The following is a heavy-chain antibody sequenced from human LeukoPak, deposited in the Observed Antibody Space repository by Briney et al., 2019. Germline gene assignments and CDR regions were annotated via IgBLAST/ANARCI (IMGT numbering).Heavy chain of an antibody. Sequence: SETLSLTCTVSGGSISSYYWNWIRQPPGRGLDWLGYIYYSGSTNYSPSLKSRVTISVDTSKNQFSLKLSSVTAADTAVYYCAATYYYDSSGYPDYWGQGTLVTVSS. J-gene: IGHJ4*02. V-gene: IGHV4-59*01. CDR1: GGSISSYY. D-gene: IGHD3-22*01. CDR2: IYYSGST. CDR3: AATYYYDSSGYPDY.